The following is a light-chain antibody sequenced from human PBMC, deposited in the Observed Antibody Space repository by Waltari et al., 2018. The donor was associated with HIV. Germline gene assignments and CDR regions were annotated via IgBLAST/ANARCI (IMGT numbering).Light chain of an antibody. CDR2: FEASGTF. V-gene: IGLV4-60*02. CDR3: ETWDSNTVV. CDR1: SGHSRSV. J-gene: IGLJ7*01. Sequence: QPVLTQSSSASASLGSSVKLTCTLSSGHSRSVIAWHQQQPGKAPRFLMKFEASGTFDKGSGVPARFSGSISGADRYLTISNVQFEDEADYYCETWDSNTVVFGGGTQLTVL.